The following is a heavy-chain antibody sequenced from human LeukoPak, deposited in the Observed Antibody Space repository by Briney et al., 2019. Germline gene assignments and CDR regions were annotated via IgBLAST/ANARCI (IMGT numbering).Heavy chain of an antibody. D-gene: IGHD5-24*01. Sequence: GGDLRLSGAASGFTFSSYSMNWVRQAPGKGLNWVSSISSSSSYIYYADSVKGRFTISRDNAKNSLYLQMNSMRAEDTAVYYCARDREDGWPYFDYWGQGTLVTVSS. V-gene: IGHV3-21*01. J-gene: IGHJ4*02. CDR1: GFTFSSYS. CDR3: ARDREDGWPYFDY. CDR2: ISSSSSYI.